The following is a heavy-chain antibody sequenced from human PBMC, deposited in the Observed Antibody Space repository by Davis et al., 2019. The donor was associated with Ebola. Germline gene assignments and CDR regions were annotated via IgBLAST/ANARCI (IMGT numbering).Heavy chain of an antibody. CDR3: ARVLGYCSGGSCYSFNWFDP. Sequence: ASVKVSCKASGYTFTSYAMNWVRQAPGQGLEWMGRINPNSGGTNYTQKFQGRVTMTRDTSISTAYMELSRLRSDDTAVYYCARVLGYCSGGSCYSFNWFDPWGQGTLVTVSS. V-gene: IGHV1-2*06. D-gene: IGHD2-15*01. CDR1: GYTFTSYA. J-gene: IGHJ5*02. CDR2: INPNSGGT.